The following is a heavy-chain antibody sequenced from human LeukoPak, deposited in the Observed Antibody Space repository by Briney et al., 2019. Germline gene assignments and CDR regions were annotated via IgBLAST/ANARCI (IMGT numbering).Heavy chain of an antibody. Sequence: SETLSLTCTVSGGSISSSSYNWGWIRQPPGKGLEWIGSIYYSGSSYYNPSLKSRVTISGDTSKNQFSLRVTSVTAADTAVYYCARGFWSDHNWSDPWGQGTLVTVSS. CDR1: GGSISSSSYN. D-gene: IGHD3-3*01. V-gene: IGHV4-39*07. J-gene: IGHJ5*02. CDR3: ARGFWSDHNWSDP. CDR2: IYYSGSS.